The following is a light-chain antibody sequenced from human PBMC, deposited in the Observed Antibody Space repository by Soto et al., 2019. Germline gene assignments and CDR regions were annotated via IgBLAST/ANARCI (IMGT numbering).Light chain of an antibody. V-gene: IGKV3-20*01. J-gene: IGKJ5*01. Sequence: EIVLTQSPGTLSLSPGERATLSCRASQSVYSSYLAWYQQKPGQAPRLLIYGAFVRATGIPDRFSGSGSGTDFTLTISRLEPEDSAVFYCQQYGSSHPTTFGQGTRLEIK. CDR2: GAF. CDR3: QQYGSSHPTT. CDR1: QSVYSSY.